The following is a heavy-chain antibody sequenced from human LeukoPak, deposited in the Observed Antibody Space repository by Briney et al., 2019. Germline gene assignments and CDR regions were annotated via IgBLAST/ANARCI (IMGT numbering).Heavy chain of an antibody. J-gene: IGHJ4*02. CDR2: IIGSGDNT. CDR3: AKVRYYDSSGYYADLTHFGY. Sequence: GGSLRLSCAASGFTFGSYAMSWVRQAPGKGLEWVSAIIGSGDNTYYADSVKGRFTISRDSSKNTLYLQMNSLRAEDTAVYYCAKVRYYDSSGYYADLTHFGYWGQGTLVTVSS. V-gene: IGHV3-23*01. CDR1: GFTFGSYA. D-gene: IGHD3-22*01.